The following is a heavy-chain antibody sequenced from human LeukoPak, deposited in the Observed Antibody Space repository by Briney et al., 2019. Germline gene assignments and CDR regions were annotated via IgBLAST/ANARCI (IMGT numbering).Heavy chain of an antibody. CDR1: GYTFTDYY. CDR2: VDPEDGET. Sequence: ASVKVSCKVYGYTFTDYYMHWVQQATGKGLEWMGLVDPEDGETIYAEKFQGRVTITADTSTDTAYMELSSRRSEDTAVYYCATDLARLGYCTNGVCYTVDVWGKGTTVTVSS. D-gene: IGHD2-8*01. J-gene: IGHJ6*04. CDR3: ATDLARLGYCTNGVCYTVDV. V-gene: IGHV1-69-2*01.